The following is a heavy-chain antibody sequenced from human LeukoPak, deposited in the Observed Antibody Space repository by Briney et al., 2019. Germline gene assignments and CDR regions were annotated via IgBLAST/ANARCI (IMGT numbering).Heavy chain of an antibody. D-gene: IGHD3-22*01. Sequence: PGGSLRLSCAASGFTFSTYAMSWVRQAPGKGLEWVSSISDSGADTYYADSVKGRFTISRDNSKNTLYLQMSSLRVEDTAVCYCARESYYYDSSDYYSWFDPWGQGTLVTVSS. CDR3: ARESYYYDSSDYYSWFDP. CDR2: ISDSGADT. V-gene: IGHV3-23*01. J-gene: IGHJ5*02. CDR1: GFTFSTYA.